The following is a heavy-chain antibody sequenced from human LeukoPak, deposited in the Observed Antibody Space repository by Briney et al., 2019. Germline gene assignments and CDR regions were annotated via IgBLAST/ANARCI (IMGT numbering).Heavy chain of an antibody. CDR3: ARDSPLDYGDYGFDY. CDR2: INPNSGGT. V-gene: IGHV1-2*02. D-gene: IGHD4-17*01. J-gene: IGHJ4*02. CDR1: GYTFTGYY. Sequence: ASVKVSCKASGYTFTGYYMHWVRQAPGQGLEWMGWINPNSGGTNYAQKFQGRVTMTRDTSISTAYMELSRLRSDDTAVYYCARDSPLDYGDYGFDYWGQGTLVTVSS.